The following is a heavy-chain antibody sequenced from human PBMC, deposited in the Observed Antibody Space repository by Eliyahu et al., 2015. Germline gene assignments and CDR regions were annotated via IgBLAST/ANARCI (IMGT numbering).Heavy chain of an antibody. Sequence: EVQLVQSGAEVKKPGESLKISCKASGYTFTNYWVGWVRQLPGKGLEWMGIIYPGDSDTRYSPSXQGQFTISADKSTNTAYLQWSSLKASDTAMYYCARHPSGREPNWFDPWGQGTLVTVSS. D-gene: IGHD1-14*01. J-gene: IGHJ5*02. CDR3: ARHPSGREPNWFDP. V-gene: IGHV5-51*01. CDR2: IYPGDSDT. CDR1: GYTFTNYW.